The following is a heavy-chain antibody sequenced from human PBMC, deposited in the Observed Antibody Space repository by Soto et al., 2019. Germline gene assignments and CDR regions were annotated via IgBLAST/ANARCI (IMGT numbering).Heavy chain of an antibody. Sequence: SETLSLTCAVYGGSFSGYYWSWIRQPPGKGLEWIGEINHSGSTNYNPSLKSRVTISVDTSKNQFSLKLSSVTAADTAVYYCARGGGKDSSSPPNLYYYYYGMDVWGQGTTVTVSS. CDR2: INHSGST. V-gene: IGHV4-34*01. CDR1: GGSFSGYY. D-gene: IGHD6-6*01. CDR3: ARGGGKDSSSPPNLYYYYYGMDV. J-gene: IGHJ6*02.